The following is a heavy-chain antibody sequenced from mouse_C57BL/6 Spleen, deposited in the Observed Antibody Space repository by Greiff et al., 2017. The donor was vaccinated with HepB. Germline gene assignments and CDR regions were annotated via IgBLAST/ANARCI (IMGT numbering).Heavy chain of an antibody. V-gene: IGHV1-85*01. CDR1: GYTFTSYD. J-gene: IGHJ2*01. Sequence: VKLQESGPELVKPGASVKLSCKASGYTFTSYDINWVKQRPGQGLEWIGWIYPRDGSTKYNEKFKGKATLTVDTSSSTAYMELHSLTSEDSAVYFCALYGNYAFDYWGQGTTLTVSS. D-gene: IGHD2-1*01. CDR2: IYPRDGST. CDR3: ALYGNYAFDY.